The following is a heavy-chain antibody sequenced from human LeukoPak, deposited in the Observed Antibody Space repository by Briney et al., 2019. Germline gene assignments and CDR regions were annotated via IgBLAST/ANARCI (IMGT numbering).Heavy chain of an antibody. CDR2: INHSGST. Sequence: SETLSLTCAVYGGSFSGYYWSWIRQPPGKGLEWIGEINHSGSTNYNPSLKSRVTISVDTSKNQFSLKLSSVTAADTAVYYCARDRKSIASWFDPWGQGTLVTVSS. CDR1: GGSFSGYY. CDR3: ARDRKSIASWFDP. J-gene: IGHJ5*02. D-gene: IGHD2-15*01. V-gene: IGHV4-34*09.